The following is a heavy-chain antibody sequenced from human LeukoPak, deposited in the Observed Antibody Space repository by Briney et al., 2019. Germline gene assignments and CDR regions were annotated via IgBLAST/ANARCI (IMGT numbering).Heavy chain of an antibody. V-gene: IGHV1-2*02. Sequence: ASVKVSCKASGYTFTGYYMHWARQAPGQGLEWMGWINPNSGGTNYAQKFQGRVTMTRDTSISTVYMELTTLTSDDTALYYCAVAPGDYWGQGTLVSVSA. CDR1: GYTFTGYY. J-gene: IGHJ4*02. D-gene: IGHD2-21*01. CDR3: AVAPGDY. CDR2: INPNSGGT.